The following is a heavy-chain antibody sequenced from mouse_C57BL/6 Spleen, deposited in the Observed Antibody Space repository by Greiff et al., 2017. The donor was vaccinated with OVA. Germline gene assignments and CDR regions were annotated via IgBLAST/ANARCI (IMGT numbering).Heavy chain of an antibody. Sequence: VQLQQSGAELMKPGASVTLSCKATGYTFTGYWIAWVKQRPGHGLEWIGVILPGSGSTNYNEKFKGKATFTADTSSNTANMQLSNQTTEDSASYYGARNYDYDVYYFDYWGQGTTLTVSS. CDR1: GYTFTGYW. CDR2: ILPGSGST. V-gene: IGHV1-9*01. CDR3: ARNYDYDVYYFDY. J-gene: IGHJ2*01. D-gene: IGHD2-4*01.